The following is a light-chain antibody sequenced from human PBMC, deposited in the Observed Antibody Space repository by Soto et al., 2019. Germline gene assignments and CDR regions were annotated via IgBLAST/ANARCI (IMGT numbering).Light chain of an antibody. CDR2: AAS. CDR1: QSISSY. J-gene: IGKJ4*01. CDR3: QQYSNWPLT. Sequence: DIQMTQSPSSLSASVGDRVTITCRASQSISSYLNWYQQKPGKAPKLLIYAASSLQSGVPSRFSGSGSGTDFTLTINSLQSEDFAVYYCQQYSNWPLTFGGGTKVDIK. V-gene: IGKV1-39*01.